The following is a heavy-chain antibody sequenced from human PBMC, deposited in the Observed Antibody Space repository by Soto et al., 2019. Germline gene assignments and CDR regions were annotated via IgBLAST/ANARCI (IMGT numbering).Heavy chain of an antibody. CDR2: TYYRSKWYN. CDR1: GDSVSSNSAA. Sequence: SQTLSLTCAISGDSVSSNSAAWNWIRQSPSRGLEWLGRTYYRSKWYNDYAVSVKSRITINPDTSKNQFSLQLNSVTPEDTAVYYCARDHPIHYSSSFPFDYWGQGTLVTVSS. V-gene: IGHV6-1*01. CDR3: ARDHPIHYSSSFPFDY. J-gene: IGHJ4*02. D-gene: IGHD6-13*01.